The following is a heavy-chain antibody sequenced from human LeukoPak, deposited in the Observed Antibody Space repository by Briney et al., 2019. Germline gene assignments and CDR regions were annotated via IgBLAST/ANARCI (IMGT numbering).Heavy chain of an antibody. D-gene: IGHD6-19*01. V-gene: IGHV3-66*01. CDR1: GFTVSSNY. CDR3: ARSPSSSGFDY. CDR2: IYSGGST. Sequence: GGSLRLSCAASGFTVSSNYMSWVRQAPGKGLEWVSVIYSGGSTYYADSVKGRFTISRDNSKNTLYLQMNSLRAEDTAVYYCARSPSSSGFDYWGQGTLVTVSS. J-gene: IGHJ4*02.